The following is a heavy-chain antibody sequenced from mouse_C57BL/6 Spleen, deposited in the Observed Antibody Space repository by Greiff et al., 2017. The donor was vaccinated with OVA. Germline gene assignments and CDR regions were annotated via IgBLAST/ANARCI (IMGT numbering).Heavy chain of an antibody. CDR1: GYTFTSYC. CDR3: ARNYDGYLWFAY. CDR2: IDPSDSYT. D-gene: IGHD2-3*01. V-gene: IGHV1-69*01. Sequence: QVQLQQPGAELVMPGASVKLSCKASGYTFTSYCMHWVKQRPGQGLEWIGEIDPSDSYTNYNQKFKGKSTLTVDKSSSTAYMQLSSLTSEDSAVYYCARNYDGYLWFAYWGQGTLVTVSA. J-gene: IGHJ3*01.